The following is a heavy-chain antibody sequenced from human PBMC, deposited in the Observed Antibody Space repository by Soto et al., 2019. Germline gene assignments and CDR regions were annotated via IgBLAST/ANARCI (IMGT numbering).Heavy chain of an antibody. J-gene: IGHJ4*02. CDR1: GSTFSSYA. CDR3: ARDLKGYGGDYDTNFDY. D-gene: IGHD3-22*01. V-gene: IGHV3-30-3*01. CDR2: ISYDGSNK. Sequence: SLRLSCAASGSTFSSYAMHWVRQAPGKGLEWVAVISYDGSNKYYADSVKGRFTISRDNSKNTLYLQMNSLRAEDTAVYYCARDLKGYGGDYDTNFDYWGQGTLVTVSS.